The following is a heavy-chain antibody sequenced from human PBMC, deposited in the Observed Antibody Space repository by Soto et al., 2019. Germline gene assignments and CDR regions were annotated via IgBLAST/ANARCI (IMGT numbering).Heavy chain of an antibody. J-gene: IGHJ4*02. CDR3: ARVVSVSYLDY. CDR1: GGTITTGGHF. V-gene: IGHV4-31*03. CDR2: IYYSGTT. D-gene: IGHD2-21*01. Sequence: QVQLQESGPGLVKASQTLSLTCTVSGGTITTGGHFWSWIRQYPGKGLEWIGYIYYSGTTHYNPSLKSRVTISIDTSKNQFSLNLSSVTAADTAVYYCARVVSVSYLDYWGQGTLVTVSS.